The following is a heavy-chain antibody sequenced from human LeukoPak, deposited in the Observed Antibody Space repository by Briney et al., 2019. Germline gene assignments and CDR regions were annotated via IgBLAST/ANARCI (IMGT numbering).Heavy chain of an antibody. J-gene: IGHJ4*01. Sequence: PGGSLRLSCAASGFTFSNFWLHWVRQAPGKGLEWVSRITSDGSNINYADSVQGRFTISRDNAKNTLYLQMNSLRAEDTAVYYCARGGHSSFDYWGQEPWSPSPQ. CDR3: ARGGHSSFDY. D-gene: IGHD3-16*01. CDR2: ITSDGSNI. V-gene: IGHV3-74*01. CDR1: GFTFSNFW.